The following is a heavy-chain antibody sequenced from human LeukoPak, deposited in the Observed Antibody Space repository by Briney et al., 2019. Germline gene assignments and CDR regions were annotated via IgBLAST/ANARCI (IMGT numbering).Heavy chain of an antibody. CDR3: ARGGVRYFDWLFPFDC. Sequence: ASVKVSCKASGYTFTSYGISWVRQAPGQGLEWMGWISAYNGNTNYAQKLQGRVTMTTDTSTSTAYMELRSLRSDDTAVYYCARGGVRYFDWLFPFDCWGQGTLVTVSS. D-gene: IGHD3-9*01. J-gene: IGHJ4*02. V-gene: IGHV1-18*01. CDR1: GYTFTSYG. CDR2: ISAYNGNT.